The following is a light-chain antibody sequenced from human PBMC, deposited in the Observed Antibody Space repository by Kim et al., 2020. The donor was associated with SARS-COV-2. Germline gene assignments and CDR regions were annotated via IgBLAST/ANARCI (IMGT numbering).Light chain of an antibody. J-gene: IGKJ3*01. V-gene: IGKV1-39*01. CDR2: AAS. CDR1: QSISSH. CDR3: QQSYITPYT. Sequence: DIQMIQFPYSLSASVGDRVTITFRTTQSISSHLNWYQQTPGRAPKLLISAASTLQGGVPSRFSGSGSETDFTLTISSLQPEDFANYFYQQSYITPYTFGPGTKVDLK.